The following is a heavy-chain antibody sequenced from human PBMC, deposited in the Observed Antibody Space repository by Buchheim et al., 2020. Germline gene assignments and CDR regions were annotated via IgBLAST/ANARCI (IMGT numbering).Heavy chain of an antibody. CDR2: ISRGGT. V-gene: IGHV4-39*01. CDR3: AGYTSGTMFDY. CDR1: GGSVTITTDY. Sequence: QLQLQESGPGLVKPSETLSLACTVSGGSVTITTDYWGWVRQPPGKGLEWIGSISRGGTAYNPSLKSRVTISADTSKNQLFLRLTSVTATDTAVYYCAGYTSGTMFDYWGQGTL. J-gene: IGHJ4*02. D-gene: IGHD1-26*01.